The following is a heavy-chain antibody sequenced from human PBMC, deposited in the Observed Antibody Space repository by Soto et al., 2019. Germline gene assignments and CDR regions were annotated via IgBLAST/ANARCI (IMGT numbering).Heavy chain of an antibody. D-gene: IGHD2-15*01. J-gene: IGHJ3*01. V-gene: IGHV4-59*01. CDR1: GGSISSYY. Sequence: SETLSLTCTVSGGSISSYYWSWIRQPPGKGLEWIGYIYYSGSTNYNPSLKSRVTISVDTSKNQFSLKLSSVTAADTAVYYCARAMRDCSGGSCYSKFYGDYVPWAFDFWGQGTIVTVSS. CDR2: IYYSGST. CDR3: ARAMRDCSGGSCYSKFYGDYVPWAFDF.